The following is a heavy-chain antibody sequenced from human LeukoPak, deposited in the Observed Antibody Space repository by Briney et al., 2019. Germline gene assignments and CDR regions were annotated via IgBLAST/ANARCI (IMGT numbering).Heavy chain of an antibody. V-gene: IGHV3-48*03. J-gene: IGHJ2*01. CDR2: ISTSSDTI. Sequence: KGLEWVSYISTSSDTIYYSDSVRGRFTVSRDNAKNSLYLQMNSLRAEDTAVYYCARRFGDXGRGXLV. D-gene: IGHD3-16*01. CDR3: ARRFGD.